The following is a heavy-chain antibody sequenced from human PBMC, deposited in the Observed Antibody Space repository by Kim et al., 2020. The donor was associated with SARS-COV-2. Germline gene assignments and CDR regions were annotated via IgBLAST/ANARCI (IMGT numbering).Heavy chain of an antibody. CDR3: ARDLNYILFDY. CDR1: GFSFSDFN. V-gene: IGHV3-74*01. Sequence: GGSLRLSCAASGFSFSDFNMHWVRQAPGKGLVWVSRINDDGSNTRYADFAKGRFTISRDNAKNTLHLQMNSLRAEDTDVYYCARDLNYILFDYWGQGALVTVSS. J-gene: IGHJ4*02. CDR2: INDDGSNT. D-gene: IGHD4-4*01.